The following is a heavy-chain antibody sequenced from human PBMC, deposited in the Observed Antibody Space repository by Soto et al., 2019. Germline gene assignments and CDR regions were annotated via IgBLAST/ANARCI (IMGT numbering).Heavy chain of an antibody. D-gene: IGHD6-19*01. Sequence: HVQLVESGGGVVQPGRSLRLSCAASGFTFSSYGMHWVRQAPGKGLEWVAVISYDGSNKYYADSVKGRFTISRDNSKNTLYLQMNSLRAEDTAVYYCAKRPNTLRDRGYSSGREGAFDIWGQGTMVTVSS. J-gene: IGHJ3*02. CDR3: AKRPNTLRDRGYSSGREGAFDI. CDR2: ISYDGSNK. CDR1: GFTFSSYG. V-gene: IGHV3-30*18.